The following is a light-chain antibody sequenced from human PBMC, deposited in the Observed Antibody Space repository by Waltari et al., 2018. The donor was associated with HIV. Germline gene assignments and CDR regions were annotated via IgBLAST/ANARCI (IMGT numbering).Light chain of an antibody. CDR3: LQSDKWPRT. CDR1: QSVSSS. Sequence: TQSPATLSVSPGERVTLSCRASQSVSSSLAWYQLKPGQAPRLLIYGASTRASGVPARFTATGSGTQFTLTVSNLQSDDFALYFCLQSDKWPRTFGQGTKLEIK. V-gene: IGKV3-15*01. CDR2: GAS. J-gene: IGKJ1*01.